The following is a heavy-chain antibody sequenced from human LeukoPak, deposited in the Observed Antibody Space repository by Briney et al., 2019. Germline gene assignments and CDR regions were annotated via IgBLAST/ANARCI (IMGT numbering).Heavy chain of an antibody. CDR3: ARGGYIVVVDWFDP. CDR1: GGSFSGYY. Sequence: SETLSLTCAVYGGSFSGYYWSWLRQPPGKGLEWIGEINNSGSTNYNPSLKSRVTISVDSTKNQFSLKLSSVTAADTAVYYSARGGYIVVVDWFDPWGQGTLVTVSS. CDR2: INNSGST. J-gene: IGHJ5*02. V-gene: IGHV4-34*01. D-gene: IGHD2-21*01.